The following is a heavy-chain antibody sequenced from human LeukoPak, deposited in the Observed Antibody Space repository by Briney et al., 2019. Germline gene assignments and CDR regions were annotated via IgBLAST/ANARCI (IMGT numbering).Heavy chain of an antibody. D-gene: IGHD5-12*01. CDR1: GFTFSNHW. J-gene: IGHJ4*02. CDR3: ARHVRRGRSDFDC. CDR2: IDEDGGVK. V-gene: IGHV3-7*01. Sequence: GGSLRLSCAASGFTFSNHWMAWVRQTPGRGPEWVANIDEDGGVKSYAASVKGRFSVSRDNGRTSLYLQMNSLRAEDTAIYYCARHVRRGRSDFDCWGQGVLVTVS.